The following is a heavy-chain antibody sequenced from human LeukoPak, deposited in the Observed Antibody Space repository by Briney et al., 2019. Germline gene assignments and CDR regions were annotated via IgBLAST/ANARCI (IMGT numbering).Heavy chain of an antibody. CDR1: GGSISSYY. CDR2: IYYSGSI. CDR3: ARDAFYDFWSGSPDYMDV. Sequence: SETLSLTCTVSGGSISSYYWSWIRQPPGKGLEWIGYIYYSGSINYNPSLKSRVTISVDTSKNQFSLKLSSVTAADTAVYYCARDAFYDFWSGSPDYMDVWGKGTTVTVSS. V-gene: IGHV4-59*01. J-gene: IGHJ6*03. D-gene: IGHD3-3*01.